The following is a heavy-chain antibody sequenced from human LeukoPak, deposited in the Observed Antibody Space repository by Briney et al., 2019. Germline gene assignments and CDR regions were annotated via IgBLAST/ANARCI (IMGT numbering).Heavy chain of an antibody. CDR1: GYSFTSYW. CDR2: IYPGDSDT. D-gene: IGHD5-18*01. V-gene: IGHV5-51*01. CDR3: VRSETAMVNYFDY. J-gene: IGHJ4*02. Sequence: GESLKISCKGSGYSFTSYWIGWVRQMPGKGLEWMGIIYPGDSDTKYSPSFQGQVTISADKSISTAYLQWSSLKASDTAMYYCVRSETAMVNYFDYWGQGTLVTVSS.